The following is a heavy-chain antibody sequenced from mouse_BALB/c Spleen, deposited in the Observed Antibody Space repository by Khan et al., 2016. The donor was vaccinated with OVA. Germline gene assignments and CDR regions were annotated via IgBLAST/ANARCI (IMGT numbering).Heavy chain of an antibody. D-gene: IGHD2-14*01. J-gene: IGHJ3*01. CDR1: GYTFTSYT. Sequence: QVQLKQSRAELARPGASVTMSCTASGYTFTSYTIHWVRQRPGQAPEWIVHINPSNDYTNYNQNFKDKATLIVDKSSTTAYMQLSSLTSEDSAVYYWEREGAYHRSDGWFAYWGQGTLVTVSA. V-gene: IGHV1-4*01. CDR3: EREGAYHRSDGWFAY. CDR2: INPSNDYT.